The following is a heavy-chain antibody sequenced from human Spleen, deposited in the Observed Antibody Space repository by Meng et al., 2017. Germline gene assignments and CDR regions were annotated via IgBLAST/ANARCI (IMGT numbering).Heavy chain of an antibody. Sequence: EVQLVESGGGLIQPGGSLRLSCAVSQYSVSTNFMNWVRRAPGKGLEWVGRITNTPNSYTANYAASVKGRFTMSRDDLKTSLYLEMNSLKTDDTAVYYCARDTATSLDYWGQGTLVTVSS. CDR2: ITNTPNSYTA. J-gene: IGHJ4*02. D-gene: IGHD2-15*01. CDR3: ARDTATSLDY. CDR1: QYSVSTNF. V-gene: IGHV3-72*01.